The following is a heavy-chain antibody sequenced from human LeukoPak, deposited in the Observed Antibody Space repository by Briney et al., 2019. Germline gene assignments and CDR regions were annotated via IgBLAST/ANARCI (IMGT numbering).Heavy chain of an antibody. CDR3: ARVKNIVVVRFDH. CDR2: INGYNGNT. D-gene: IGHD2-21*01. J-gene: IGHJ4*02. Sequence: ASVKVSCKASGYTFTSYGISWVRQAPGQGLEWMGWINGYNGNTNYVQKFQGRVTLTTDTSTSTAYMELRSLRSDDTAVYYCARVKNIVVVRFDHWGQGTLVTVSS. CDR1: GYTFTSYG. V-gene: IGHV1-18*01.